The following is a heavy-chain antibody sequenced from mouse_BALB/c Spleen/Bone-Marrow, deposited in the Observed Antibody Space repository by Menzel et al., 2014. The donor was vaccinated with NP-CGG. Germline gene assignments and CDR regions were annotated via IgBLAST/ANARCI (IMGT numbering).Heavy chain of an antibody. Sequence: VQLKESGPELVKPGTSVKMSCKASGYIFTSYVMDWVKQKLGQGLEWIGYINPYNDVTNYNEKFKGKATLTSDKSSSTAYMEVSSLTSEDSAVYYCAREGWLLRFDYWGQGTTLTVSS. J-gene: IGHJ2*01. V-gene: IGHV1-14*01. D-gene: IGHD2-3*01. CDR2: INPYNDVT. CDR1: GYIFTSYV. CDR3: AREGWLLRFDY.